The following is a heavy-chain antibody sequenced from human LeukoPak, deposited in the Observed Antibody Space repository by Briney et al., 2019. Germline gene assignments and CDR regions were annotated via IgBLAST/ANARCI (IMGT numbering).Heavy chain of an antibody. CDR3: AREPDA. Sequence: SETLSLTCTVSGGSISGSGYYWGWIRQPPTKGLEWVATVNYRGSAFYSPSLRSRATISVDTSKNQFSLRLTSVTAADTAVYYCAREPDAWGQGTLVTVS. CDR1: GGSISGSGYY. CDR2: VNYRGSA. J-gene: IGHJ5*02. V-gene: IGHV4-39*07.